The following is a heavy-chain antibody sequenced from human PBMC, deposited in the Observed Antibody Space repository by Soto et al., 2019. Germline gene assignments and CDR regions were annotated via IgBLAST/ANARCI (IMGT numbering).Heavy chain of an antibody. J-gene: IGHJ5*01. Sequence: GGSLRLSCTSSTISINVHGIQWVRQAPAKGLEWVAFISNDGRVQYYADSVKGRFTISRDYSKNMVDLQMNSLRNEETAVYYCARDIWSGGYKWFDSWGPGTLVTVSS. V-gene: IGHV3-30*03. CDR1: TISINVHG. CDR3: ARDIWSGGYKWFDS. D-gene: IGHD3-3*01. CDR2: ISNDGRVQ.